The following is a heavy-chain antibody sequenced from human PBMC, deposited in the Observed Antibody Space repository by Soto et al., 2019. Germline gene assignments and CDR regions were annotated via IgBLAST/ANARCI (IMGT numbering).Heavy chain of an antibody. D-gene: IGHD1-7*01. Sequence: QLLLQESGSGLVRPSQSLSLTCGVSGGSLTSPGYSWTWIRQTPGQGLEWIGHIYHNGNAYYNPSLKGRVTISVDTSRSHFSLNLTSVMAADTAIYYCARNLNYVGMNWFDPWGQGALVTVSS. J-gene: IGHJ5*02. CDR2: IYHNGNA. V-gene: IGHV4-30-2*01. CDR3: ARNLNYVGMNWFDP. CDR1: GGSLTSPGYS.